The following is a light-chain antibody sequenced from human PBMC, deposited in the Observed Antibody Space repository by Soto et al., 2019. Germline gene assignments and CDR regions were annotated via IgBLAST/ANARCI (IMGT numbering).Light chain of an antibody. J-gene: IGKJ1*01. CDR3: HQYNNWPRT. CDR1: QSVSSN. CDR2: GAS. Sequence: EIVMTQSPATLSVSPGERATLSCRASQSVSSNLAWYQQKPGQAPRLLLYGASTRATGIPARFSGSGSGTEFTITISSLQSEEFAVYYCHQYNNWPRTFGQGTKVEIK. V-gene: IGKV3-15*01.